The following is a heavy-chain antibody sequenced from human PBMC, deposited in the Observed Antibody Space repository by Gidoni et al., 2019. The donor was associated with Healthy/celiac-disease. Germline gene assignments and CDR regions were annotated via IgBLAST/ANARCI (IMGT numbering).Heavy chain of an antibody. CDR2: GSI. CDR3: AKEESIAARRGYYYYGMDV. D-gene: IGHD6-6*01. J-gene: IGHJ6*02. V-gene: IGHV3-9*01. Sequence: GSIGYADSVKGRFTISSDNAKNSLYLQMNSLRAADTALYYCAKEESIAARRGYYYYGMDVWGQGTTVTVSS.